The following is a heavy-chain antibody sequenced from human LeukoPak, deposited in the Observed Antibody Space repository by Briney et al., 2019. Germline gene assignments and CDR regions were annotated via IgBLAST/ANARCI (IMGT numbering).Heavy chain of an antibody. J-gene: IGHJ3*02. Sequence: GGSLRLSCAASGFTVSSNYMSWVRQAPGKGLEWVSAISGSGGSTYYADSVKGRFTISRDNSKNTLYLQMNSLRAEDTAVYYCAKNGIVVGSHLHAFDIWGQGTMVTVSS. V-gene: IGHV3-23*01. CDR1: GFTVSSNY. D-gene: IGHD2-15*01. CDR2: ISGSGGST. CDR3: AKNGIVVGSHLHAFDI.